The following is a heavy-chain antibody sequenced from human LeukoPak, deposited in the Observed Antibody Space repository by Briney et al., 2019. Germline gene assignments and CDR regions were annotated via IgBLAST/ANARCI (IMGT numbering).Heavy chain of an antibody. Sequence: GASVKVSCTASGYTFTSYDLNWVRQATGQGLEWMGWMNPNSGNTGYAQKFQGRVTMTRNTSISTAYMELRSLRSEDTAVYYCARSPSRDYSSHDYWGQGTLVTVSS. V-gene: IGHV1-8*01. CDR2: MNPNSGNT. CDR1: GYTFTSYD. J-gene: IGHJ4*02. D-gene: IGHD6-13*01. CDR3: ARSPSRDYSSHDY.